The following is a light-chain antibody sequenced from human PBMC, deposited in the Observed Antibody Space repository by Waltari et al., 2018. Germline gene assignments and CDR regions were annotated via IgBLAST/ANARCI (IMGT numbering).Light chain of an antibody. CDR3: QQSYSIPRT. J-gene: IGKJ3*01. Sequence: DIQMTQSPTSLSASVGDRVTFPCRASQSISSYLNWYQQKPGKAPKVLIYAASSLQSGVPSRFSGSGSGTDFTLTISSLQPEDFATYYCQQSYSIPRTFGPGTKVDIK. V-gene: IGKV1-39*01. CDR2: AAS. CDR1: QSISSY.